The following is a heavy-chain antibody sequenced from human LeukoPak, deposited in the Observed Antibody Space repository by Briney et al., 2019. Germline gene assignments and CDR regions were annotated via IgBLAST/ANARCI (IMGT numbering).Heavy chain of an antibody. CDR2: ISAYNGNT. J-gene: IGHJ6*02. Sequence: ASVKVSCKASGYTFTSYGISWVRQAPGQGLEWMGWISAYNGNTNYAQKLQGRVTMITDTSTSTAYMELRSLRSDDTAVYYCARDLYRYDFWSGYHYGMDVWGQGTTVTVPS. CDR1: GYTFTSYG. V-gene: IGHV1-18*01. CDR3: ARDLYRYDFWSGYHYGMDV. D-gene: IGHD3-3*01.